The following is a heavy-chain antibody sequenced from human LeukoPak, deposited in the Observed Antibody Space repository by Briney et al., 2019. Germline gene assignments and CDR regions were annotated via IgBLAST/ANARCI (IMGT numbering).Heavy chain of an antibody. V-gene: IGHV3-7*04. D-gene: IGHD2-2*01. Sequence: PGGSLRLSCAASGFTFSSYWITWVRQAPGKGLEWVANINQDGSEKCYVDSVKGRFTISRDNAKNSLSLQMNSLRVEDTAVYYCARGVVVPPGSAFDIGAKGTMVPFSS. CDR1: GFTFSSYW. J-gene: IGHJ3*02. CDR2: INQDGSEK. CDR3: ARGVVVPPGSAFDI.